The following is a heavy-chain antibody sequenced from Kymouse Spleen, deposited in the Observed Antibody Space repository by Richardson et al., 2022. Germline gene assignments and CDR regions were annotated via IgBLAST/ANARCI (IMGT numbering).Heavy chain of an antibody. V-gene: IGHV3-48*02. J-gene: IGHJ6*02. Sequence: EVQLVESGGGLVQPGGSLRLSCAASGFTFSSYSMNWVRQAPGKGLEWVSYISSSSSTIYYADSVKGRFTISRDNAKNSLYLQMNSLRDEDTAVYYCARSYDFWSGYYLYYYGMDVWGQGTTVTVSS. CDR3: ARSYDFWSGYYLYYYGMDV. CDR1: GFTFSSYS. D-gene: IGHD3-3*01. CDR2: ISSSSSTI.